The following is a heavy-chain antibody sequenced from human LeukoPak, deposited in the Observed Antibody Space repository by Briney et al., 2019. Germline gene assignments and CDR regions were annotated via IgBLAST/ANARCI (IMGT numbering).Heavy chain of an antibody. J-gene: IGHJ5*02. V-gene: IGHV4-59*08. CDR3: ARRKGGNTWFDV. Sequence: PSETLSLTCHVSGVSINGLFWAWIRQTPGNGLEWLGDISYHGRANYNPSLESRLTMSVDASKNQFSLSVQSVTAADTALYYCARRKGGNTWFDVWGQGIQVTVSS. CDR2: ISYHGRA. CDR1: GVSINGLF.